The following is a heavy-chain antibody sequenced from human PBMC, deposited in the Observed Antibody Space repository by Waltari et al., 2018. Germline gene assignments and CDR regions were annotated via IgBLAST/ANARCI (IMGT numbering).Heavy chain of an antibody. Sequence: QVQLQESGPGLVKPSETLSLTCAVSGYSISSGYYWGWIRQPPGKGLEWIGSIYHSGVTYYNPSLKSRVTIAVDTSKNQFSLKLSSVTAADTAVYYCARDYVTLGYYYYYMDVWGKGTTVTVSS. CDR3: ARDYVTLGYYYYYMDV. D-gene: IGHD3-16*01. CDR2: IYHSGVT. J-gene: IGHJ6*03. CDR1: GYSISSGYY. V-gene: IGHV4-38-2*02.